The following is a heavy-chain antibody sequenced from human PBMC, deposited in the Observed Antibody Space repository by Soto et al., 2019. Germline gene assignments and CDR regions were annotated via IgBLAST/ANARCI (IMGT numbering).Heavy chain of an antibody. V-gene: IGHV4-59*01. CDR1: GGSISNYY. J-gene: IGHJ5*02. Sequence: PSETLSLTCTVSGGSISNYYWSWIRHPPGKKLEWIGYIYYSGSTNYNPSLKGRVTISVDTSKNQFSLKLYSVTTAYTAMYYCARLPWADYGGIFDPWGQGTLVTVSS. CDR2: IYYSGST. D-gene: IGHD4-17*01. CDR3: ARLPWADYGGIFDP.